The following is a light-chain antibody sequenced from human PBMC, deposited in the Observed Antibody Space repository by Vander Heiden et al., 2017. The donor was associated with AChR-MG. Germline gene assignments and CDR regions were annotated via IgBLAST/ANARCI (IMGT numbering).Light chain of an antibody. Sequence: DCQMNQSPSSLSASVGARVTITCRASQSSSIDLNWYQQKPGKAPKLLIDAASSLQSGVPSRFSGSGSGTDFTLTISSLQPEDFATYHCQQRYSTWTFGQGTKVEIK. V-gene: IGKV1-39*01. J-gene: IGKJ1*01. CDR1: QSSSID. CDR2: AAS. CDR3: QQRYSTWT.